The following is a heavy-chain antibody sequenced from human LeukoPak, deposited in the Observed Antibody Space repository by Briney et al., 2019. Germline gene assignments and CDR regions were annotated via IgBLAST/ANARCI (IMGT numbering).Heavy chain of an antibody. CDR3: AKGVTTTVTTYFDY. V-gene: IGHV3-30*18. J-gene: IGHJ4*02. CDR2: ISYDGSNK. CDR1: GFTFSSYG. D-gene: IGHD4-17*01. Sequence: GGSLRLSCSASGFTFSSYGMHWVRQAPGKGLEWVAVISYDGSNKYYADSVKGRFTIYRDNSKNTLYLQMNSLRAEDTAVYYCAKGVTTTVTTYFDYWGQGTLVTVSS.